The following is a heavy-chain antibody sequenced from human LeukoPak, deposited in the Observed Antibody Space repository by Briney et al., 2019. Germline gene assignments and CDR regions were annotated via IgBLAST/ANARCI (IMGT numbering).Heavy chain of an antibody. V-gene: IGHV4-59*11. Sequence: PSETLSLTCNVSGGSIRSHYWSWVRQPPGKDLEWIGYIYDGGSTNYSPSLKSRVTMSVDTSTNQFSLKLSSVCAGDTAVYFCSISSPAGYYYYVDVWGKGTTVTVSS. CDR2: IYDGGST. J-gene: IGHJ6*03. CDR3: SISSPAGYYYYVDV. CDR1: GGSIRSHY.